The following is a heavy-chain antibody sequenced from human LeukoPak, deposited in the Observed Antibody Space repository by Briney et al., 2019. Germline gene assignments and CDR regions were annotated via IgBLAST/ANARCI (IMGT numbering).Heavy chain of an antibody. D-gene: IGHD1-7*01. CDR3: ARDLMELTRGGWFDP. V-gene: IGHV4-59*01. CDR1: GGSISSYY. J-gene: IGHJ5*02. Sequence: KPSETLSLTCTVSGGSISSYYWSWIRQPPGKGLEWIGYIYYSGSTNYNPSLKSRVTISVDTSKNQFSLKLSSVTAADTAVYYCARDLMELTRGGWFDPWGQGTLVTVSS. CDR2: IYYSGST.